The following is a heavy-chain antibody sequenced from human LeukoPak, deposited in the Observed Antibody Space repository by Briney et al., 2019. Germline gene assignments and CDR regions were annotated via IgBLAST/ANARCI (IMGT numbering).Heavy chain of an antibody. D-gene: IGHD4-17*01. CDR2: ISGSGGST. V-gene: IGHV3-23*01. Sequence: GGSLRLSCAASRFAFSSYDMSWVRQAPGKGLEWVSAISGSGGSTYYADSVKGRFTISRDNSKNTLYLQMNSLRAEDTAVYYCAKDLDDYGDYGKDYWGQGTLVTVSS. CDR1: RFAFSSYD. CDR3: AKDLDDYGDYGKDY. J-gene: IGHJ4*02.